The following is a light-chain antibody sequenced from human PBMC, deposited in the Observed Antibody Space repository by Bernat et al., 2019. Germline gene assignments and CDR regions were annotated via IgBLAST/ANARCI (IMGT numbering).Light chain of an antibody. J-gene: IGLJ3*02. CDR3: AVWDAGLSGWV. V-gene: IGLV1-47*02. CDR2: SNN. CDR1: SSNIGRNF. Sequence: QSVLTQPPSASGTPGQRVTIACSGTSSNIGRNFVYWYQQTPGTAPKLLIYSNNQRPSGVPARFSGSKSGTSASLAMSGLRSEDEADYYCAVWDAGLSGWVFGGGTKLTVL.